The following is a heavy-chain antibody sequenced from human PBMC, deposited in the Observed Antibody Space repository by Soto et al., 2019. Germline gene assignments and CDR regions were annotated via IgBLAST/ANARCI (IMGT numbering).Heavy chain of an antibody. J-gene: IGHJ4*02. CDR3: ARGYCSGGSCYFFDY. Sequence: SETLSLTCTVSGGSISSGGYYWSWIRQHPGKGLEWIGYIYYSGSTYYNPSLKSRVTISVDTSKNQFSLKLSSVTAADTAVYYCARGYCSGGSCYFFDYWGQGTLVTVSS. V-gene: IGHV4-31*03. CDR1: GGSISSGGYY. D-gene: IGHD2-15*01. CDR2: IYYSGST.